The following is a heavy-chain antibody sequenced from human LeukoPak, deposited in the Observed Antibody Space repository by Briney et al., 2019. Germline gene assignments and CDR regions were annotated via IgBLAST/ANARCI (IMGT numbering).Heavy chain of an antibody. CDR2: ISGSGGST. CDR1: GFTFSSYA. J-gene: IGHJ6*03. V-gene: IGHV3-23*01. CDR3: ARALIVVGPRAYMDV. Sequence: GGSLRLSCAASGFTFSSYAMSWVRQAPGKGLEWVSAISGSGGSTYYADSVKGRFTISRDNSKNTLYLQMNSLRAEDTAVYYCARALIVVGPRAYMDVWGKGTTVTVSS. D-gene: IGHD3-22*01.